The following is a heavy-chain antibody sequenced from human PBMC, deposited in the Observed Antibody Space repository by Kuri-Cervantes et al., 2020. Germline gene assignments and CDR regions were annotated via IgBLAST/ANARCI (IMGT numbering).Heavy chain of an antibody. J-gene: IGHJ4*02. CDR1: GFTFSSYA. CDR2: ISYDGSNK. D-gene: IGHD4-17*01. Sequence: GESLKISCAASGFTFSSYAMHWVRQAPGKGLEWVAVISYDGSNKYYTDSVKGRFTISRDNSKNTLYLQMNSLRAEDTAVYYCASTGGDYGGYYFDYWGQGTLVTVSS. CDR3: ASTGGDYGGYYFDY. V-gene: IGHV3-30*10.